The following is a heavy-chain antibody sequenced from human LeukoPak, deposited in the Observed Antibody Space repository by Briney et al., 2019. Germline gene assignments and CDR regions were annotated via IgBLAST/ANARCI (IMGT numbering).Heavy chain of an antibody. D-gene: IGHD1-26*01. CDR1: GFTVSSNE. CDR2: ISGGST. J-gene: IGHJ4*02. V-gene: IGHV3-38-3*01. Sequence: GGSLRLSCAASGFTVSSNEMSWVRQAPGKGLEWVSSISGGSTYYADSRKGRFTISRDNAKNSLYLQMNSLRAEDTAVYYCASEHIVGATTSDYWGQGTLVTVSS. CDR3: ASEHIVGATTSDY.